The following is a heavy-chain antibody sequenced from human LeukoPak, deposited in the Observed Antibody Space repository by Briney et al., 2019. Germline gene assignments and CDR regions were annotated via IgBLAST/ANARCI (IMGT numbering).Heavy chain of an antibody. V-gene: IGHV3-20*04. CDR2: NWNGGST. Sequence: GGSLRLSCAASGFTFDDSVMSWVRQAPGKGLEWVSSNWNGGSTGYADSVKGRFTISRDNAKNSLYLQMNSLRAEDTALYYCAKGGYYDLDAFDIWGQGTMVTVSS. D-gene: IGHD1-26*01. CDR1: GFTFDDSV. CDR3: AKGGYYDLDAFDI. J-gene: IGHJ3*02.